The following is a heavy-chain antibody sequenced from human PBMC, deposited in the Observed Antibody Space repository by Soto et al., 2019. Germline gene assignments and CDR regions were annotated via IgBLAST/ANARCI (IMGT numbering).Heavy chain of an antibody. D-gene: IGHD2-15*01. CDR2: ISGSGGST. CDR1: GFLFSNYA. J-gene: IGHJ6*02. Sequence: GGSLRLSCAASGFLFSNYAMSWVRQAPGKGLEWVSVISGSGGSTFYADSVKGRFTISRDNSKNTLYLQMNSLGAEDTAVYYCAKGYCSGGRCPGSYYYYYGLDVWGQGTTVTVSS. V-gene: IGHV3-23*01. CDR3: AKGYCSGGRCPGSYYYYYGLDV.